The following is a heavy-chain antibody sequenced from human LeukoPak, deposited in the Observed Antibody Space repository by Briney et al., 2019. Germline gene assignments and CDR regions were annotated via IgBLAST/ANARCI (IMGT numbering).Heavy chain of an antibody. D-gene: IGHD6-6*01. CDR3: AKPYSSSSLYFQH. CDR1: GFTFSSYG. V-gene: IGHV3-7*01. J-gene: IGHJ1*01. CDR2: IKQDGSEK. Sequence: PGGSLRLSCAASGFTFSSYGMHWVRQAPGKGLEWVANIKQDGSEKYYVDSVKGRFTISRDNSKNTLYLQMNSLRAEDTAVYYCAKPYSSSSLYFQHWGQGTLVTVSS.